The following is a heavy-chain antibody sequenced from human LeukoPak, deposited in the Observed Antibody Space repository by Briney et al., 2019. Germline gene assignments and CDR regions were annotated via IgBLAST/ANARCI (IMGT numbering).Heavy chain of an antibody. V-gene: IGHV3-23*01. CDR1: GFTFSNYA. D-gene: IGHD5-18*01. CDR2: ISGSGGTT. CDR3: AKSTSYGFLNY. Sequence: GGSLRLSCAASGFTFSNYAMSWVRRAPGKGLECVSAISGSGGTTYYADSVKGRFTISRDTSKNTLYLQMNSLRAEDTAVYYCAKSTSYGFLNYWGQGTLVTVSS. J-gene: IGHJ4*02.